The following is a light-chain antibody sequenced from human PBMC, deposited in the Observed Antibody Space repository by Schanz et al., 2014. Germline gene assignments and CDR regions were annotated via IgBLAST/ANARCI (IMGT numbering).Light chain of an antibody. J-gene: IGKJ1*01. CDR3: QQYGSATWT. Sequence: DIQMTQSPSSLSAYVGDRITITCRASQTISNYLAWYQQKPGKAPKLLIYDASNLERGVPSRFSGSGSGTDFTLTITSLQPEDFATYSCQQYGSATWTFGQGTTVEIK. CDR2: DAS. CDR1: QTISNY. V-gene: IGKV1-5*01.